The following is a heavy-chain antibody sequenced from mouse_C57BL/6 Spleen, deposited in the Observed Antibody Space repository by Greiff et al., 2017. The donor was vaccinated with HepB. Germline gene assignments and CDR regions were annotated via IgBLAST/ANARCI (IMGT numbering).Heavy chain of an antibody. J-gene: IGHJ4*01. CDR1: GFTFSSYA. CDR3: TRNSNYVGYAMDY. D-gene: IGHD2-5*01. CDR2: ISSGGDYI. Sequence: EVHLVESGEGLVKPGGSLKLSCAASGFTFSSYAMSWVRQTPEKRLEWVAYISSGGDYIYYADTVKGRFTISRDNARNTLYLQMSSLKSEDTAMYYCTRNSNYVGYAMDYWGQGTSVTVSS. V-gene: IGHV5-9-1*02.